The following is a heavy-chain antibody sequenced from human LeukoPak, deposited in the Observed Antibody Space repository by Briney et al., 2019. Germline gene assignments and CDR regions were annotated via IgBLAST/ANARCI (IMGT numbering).Heavy chain of an antibody. J-gene: IGHJ3*02. CDR2: INWNGGST. Sequence: GGSLRLSCAASGFTFDDYGMSWVRQAPGKGLEWVSGINWNGGSTGYADSVKGRSTISRDNAKNSLYLQMNSLRAEDTALYYCARYGDYNFGSYAFDIWGQGTMVTVSS. D-gene: IGHD4-17*01. CDR3: ARYGDYNFGSYAFDI. CDR1: GFTFDDYG. V-gene: IGHV3-20*04.